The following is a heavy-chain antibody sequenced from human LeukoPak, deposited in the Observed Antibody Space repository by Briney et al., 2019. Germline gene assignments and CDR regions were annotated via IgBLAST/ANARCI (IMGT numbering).Heavy chain of an antibody. J-gene: IGHJ4*02. D-gene: IGHD6-19*01. CDR2: ISYRGNT. V-gene: IGHV4-59*11. Sequence: SETLSLTCTVFGASISTHYWSWIRQSPGKGLEWIGYISYRGNTDYNPSLRSRVTLSVDTSTNQISLRLMSVTAADTAVYYCTRDGGVAVTPLDFDFWGQGTLVTVSS. CDR1: GASISTHY. CDR3: TRDGGVAVTPLDFDF.